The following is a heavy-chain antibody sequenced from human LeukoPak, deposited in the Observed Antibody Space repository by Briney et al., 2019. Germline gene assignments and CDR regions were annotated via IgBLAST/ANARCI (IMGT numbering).Heavy chain of an antibody. CDR1: GLSFSTSW. CDR3: ARDPDFYDILTGYFDY. J-gene: IGHJ4*02. CDR2: IKQDGSEK. Sequence: GGSLRLSCAVSGLSFSTSWMSWVRQAPGKGLEWVANIKQDGSEKYYVDSVKGRFIVSRDNAKNSLYLQMNSLRAEDTAVYYCARDPDFYDILTGYFDYWGQGTLVTVSS. V-gene: IGHV3-7*01. D-gene: IGHD3-9*01.